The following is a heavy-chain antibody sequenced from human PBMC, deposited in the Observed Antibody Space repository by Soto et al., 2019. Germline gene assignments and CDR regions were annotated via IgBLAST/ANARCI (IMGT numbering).Heavy chain of an antibody. D-gene: IGHD3-3*01. CDR3: AVYDFWSGYIPLDY. CDR2: ISGSGGST. V-gene: IGHV3-23*01. CDR1: GFTFSSYA. J-gene: IGHJ4*02. Sequence: PGGSLRLSCAASGFTFSSYAMSWFRQAPGKGLEWVSAISGSGGSTYYADSVKGRFTISRDNSKNTLYLQMNSLRAEDTAVYYCAVYDFWSGYIPLDYWGQGTLVTVSS.